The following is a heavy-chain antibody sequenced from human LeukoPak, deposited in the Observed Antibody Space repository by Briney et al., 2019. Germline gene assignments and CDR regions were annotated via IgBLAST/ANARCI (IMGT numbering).Heavy chain of an antibody. CDR2: IYSGGST. CDR1: GFTVSSNY. D-gene: IGHD2-21*02. CDR3: ARSRGSYCGGDCHFDY. V-gene: IGHV3-66*01. Sequence: GGSLRLSCAASGFTVSSNYMSWVRQAPGKGLEWVSVIYSGGSTYYADSVKGRFTISRDNSKNTLYLQMNSLRAEDTAMYYCARSRGSYCGGDCHFDYWGQGTLVTVSS. J-gene: IGHJ4*02.